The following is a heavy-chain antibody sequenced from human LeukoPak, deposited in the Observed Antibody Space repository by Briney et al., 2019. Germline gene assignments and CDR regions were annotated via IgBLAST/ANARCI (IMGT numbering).Heavy chain of an antibody. Sequence: PGGSLRLSCATSGFTFNRFGMHWVRQAPGKGLEWVAVIWYDGSNKDYADSVKGRFTISRDNSKNTLYLQMSGLRAEDTAVYYCARETRSQAYGMDVWGQGTTVTVSS. D-gene: IGHD3-10*01. CDR2: IWYDGSNK. V-gene: IGHV3-33*01. J-gene: IGHJ6*02. CDR3: ARETRSQAYGMDV. CDR1: GFTFNRFG.